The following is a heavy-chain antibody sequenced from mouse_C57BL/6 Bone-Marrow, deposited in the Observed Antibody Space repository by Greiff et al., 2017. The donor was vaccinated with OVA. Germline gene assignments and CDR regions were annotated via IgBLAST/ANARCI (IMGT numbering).Heavy chain of an antibody. V-gene: IGHV1-82*01. CDR2: IYPGDGDT. Sequence: QVQLQQSGPELVKPGASVKISCKASGYAFSSSRMNWVKQRPGKGLEWIGRIYPGDGDTNYNGKFKGKATLTADKSSSTAYMQLSSLTSEDSAVYFCARYSIYYYGSNLYYWGQGTTLTVSS. J-gene: IGHJ2*01. D-gene: IGHD1-1*01. CDR3: ARYSIYYYGSNLYY. CDR1: GYAFSSSR.